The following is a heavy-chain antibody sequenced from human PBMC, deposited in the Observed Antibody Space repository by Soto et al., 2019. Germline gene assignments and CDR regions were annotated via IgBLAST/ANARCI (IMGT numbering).Heavy chain of an antibody. J-gene: IGHJ4*02. CDR1: DLSFSWYE. D-gene: IGHD5-18*01. CDR2: INHSGST. Sequence: PAETRSLTCTFYDLSFSWYEWIWVRPHPGEGREWIGEINHSGSTNYNPSLKSRVTISVDTSKNQFSLKLSSVTAADTAVYYCARALSYGSHDRFDYWGQGTLVTVSS. V-gene: IGHV4-34*01. CDR3: ARALSYGSHDRFDY.